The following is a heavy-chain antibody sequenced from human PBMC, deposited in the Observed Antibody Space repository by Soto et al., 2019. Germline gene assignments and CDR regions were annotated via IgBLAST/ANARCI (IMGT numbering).Heavy chain of an antibody. V-gene: IGHV3-23*01. CDR1: GFTFSSYA. Sequence: VQLLESGGGLVQPGGSLRLSCAASGFTFSSYAMSWVRQAPGKGLEWVSAISGSGGSTYYADSVKGRFTISRDNSKNTLYLQMNSLRAEDTAVYYCAKDIRRTGSYYSPSYYMDVWGKGTTVTVSS. CDR3: AKDIRRTGSYYSPSYYMDV. D-gene: IGHD3-10*01. J-gene: IGHJ6*03. CDR2: ISGSGGST.